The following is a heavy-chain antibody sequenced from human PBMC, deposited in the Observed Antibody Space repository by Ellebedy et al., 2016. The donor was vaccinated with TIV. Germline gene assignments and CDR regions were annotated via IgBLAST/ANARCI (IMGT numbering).Heavy chain of an antibody. CDR1: GFTFSSYG. D-gene: IGHD6-13*01. Sequence: PGGSLRLSCAASGFTFSSYGMHWVRQAPGKGLEWVAFIRYDGSNKYYADSVKGRFTISRDNSKNTLYLQMNSLRAEDTAVYYCAKVKLSSIAAAGMDYFDYWGQGTLVTVSS. J-gene: IGHJ4*02. CDR3: AKVKLSSIAAAGMDYFDY. V-gene: IGHV3-30*02. CDR2: IRYDGSNK.